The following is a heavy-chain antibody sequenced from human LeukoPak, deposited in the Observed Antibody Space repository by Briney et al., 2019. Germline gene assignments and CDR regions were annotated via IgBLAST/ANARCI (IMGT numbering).Heavy chain of an antibody. Sequence: PSETLSLTCTVSGGAISSHYWSWIRQPPGKGLEWIGYISDSGSSIYNPSLKSRVTILGDTSKNQFSLKLSSVTAADTAVYYCARSLVDIVATVPDYWGQGTLVTVSS. V-gene: IGHV4-59*11. CDR3: ARSLVDIVATVPDY. J-gene: IGHJ4*02. CDR1: GGAISSHY. CDR2: ISDSGSS. D-gene: IGHD5-12*01.